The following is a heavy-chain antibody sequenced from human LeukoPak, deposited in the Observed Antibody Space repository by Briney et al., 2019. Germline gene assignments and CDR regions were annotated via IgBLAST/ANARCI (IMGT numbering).Heavy chain of an antibody. CDR1: GYAIISGGFS. D-gene: IGHD3-10*01. CDR2: IYDRGPA. V-gene: IGHV4-30-2*01. Sequence: RPSETLSLTCTVSGYAIISGGFSWNWIRQPPGKGLEWIGCIYDRGPAHYNPSLKSRFTISVDRTKNQFFLNVTSLTAADTAVYYCARSRQASGLFSSWGQGTLVVVSS. CDR3: ARSRQASGLFSS. J-gene: IGHJ5*02.